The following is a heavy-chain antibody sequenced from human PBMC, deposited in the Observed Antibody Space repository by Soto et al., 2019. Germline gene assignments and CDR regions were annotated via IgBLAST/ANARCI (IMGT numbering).Heavy chain of an antibody. Sequence: XETLSLTCTFSVDSLSSRTYYCGWIRQPPWKGLEWIGTMYYRGNTYYTPSLKSRVTMSVDTSNNQFSLKLTSVTAADTAVYYCARTLPNGSYFRCWGHGTLVSVSS. CDR3: ARTLPNGSYFRC. V-gene: IGHV4-39*01. CDR1: VDSLSSRTYY. CDR2: MYYRGNT. J-gene: IGHJ4*01. D-gene: IGHD1-26*01.